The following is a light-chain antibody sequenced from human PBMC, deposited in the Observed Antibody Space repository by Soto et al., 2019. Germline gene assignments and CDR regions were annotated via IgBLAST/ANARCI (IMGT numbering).Light chain of an antibody. Sequence: EIVLTQSPGTLSLSPGERATLSCRASQSVTSSYLAWYQQKPGQAPRLLISGASSRATGIPDRFSGSGSGTDLPLTFSRLEPEDFAVYYSQQYSTSRLTFGGGTKLEIK. CDR2: GAS. V-gene: IGKV3-20*01. CDR1: QSVTSSY. J-gene: IGKJ4*01. CDR3: QQYSTSRLT.